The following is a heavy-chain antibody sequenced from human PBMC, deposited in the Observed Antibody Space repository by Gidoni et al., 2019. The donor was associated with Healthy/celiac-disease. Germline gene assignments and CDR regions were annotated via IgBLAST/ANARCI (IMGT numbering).Heavy chain of an antibody. J-gene: IGHJ4*02. D-gene: IGHD3-16*01. CDR3: AREFRGDGYNSWGSWFDY. CDR2: ISSRSSDI. Sequence: EVQLVESGGGLVKPGGSLRLSCAASGFTFSSYSMNWVRQAPGKGLEWVSSISSRSSDIYYADSVKGRVTISRDNAKNSLYLQMNSLRAEDTAVYYCAREFRGDGYNSWGSWFDYWGQGTLVTVSS. V-gene: IGHV3-21*01. CDR1: GFTFSSYS.